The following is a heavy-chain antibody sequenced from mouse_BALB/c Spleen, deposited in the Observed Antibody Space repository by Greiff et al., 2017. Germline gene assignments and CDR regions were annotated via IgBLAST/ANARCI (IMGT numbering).Heavy chain of an antibody. CDR1: GYSITSGYY. J-gene: IGHJ4*01. Sequence: EVQLQESGPGLVKPSQSLSLTCSVTGYSITSGYYWNWIRQFPGNKLEWMGYISYDGSNNYNPSLKNRISITRDTSKNQFFLKLNSVTTEDTATYYCARGGNYVMDYWGQGTSVTVSS. V-gene: IGHV3-6*02. CDR3: ARGGNYVMDY. CDR2: ISYDGSN.